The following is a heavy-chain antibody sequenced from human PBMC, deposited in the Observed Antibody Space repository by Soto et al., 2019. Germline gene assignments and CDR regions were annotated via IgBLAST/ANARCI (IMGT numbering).Heavy chain of an antibody. V-gene: IGHV3-15*07. J-gene: IGHJ4*02. D-gene: IGHD3-9*01. CDR2: IKSKTDGGTT. Sequence: EVQLVESGGGLVKPGGSLRLSCAASGFTFSNAWMNWVRQAPGKGLEWVGRIKSKTDGGTTDYAAPVKGRFTISRDDSKNTLYLQMNSLKTEDTAVYYRTTPWLTGYYDFDYWGQGTLVTVSS. CDR1: GFTFSNAW. CDR3: TTPWLTGYYDFDY.